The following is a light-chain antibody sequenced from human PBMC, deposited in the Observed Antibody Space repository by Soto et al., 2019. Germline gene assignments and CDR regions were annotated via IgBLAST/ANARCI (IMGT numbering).Light chain of an antibody. CDR3: QSYDSSLSGYV. CDR1: SSNIGAGYE. J-gene: IGLJ1*01. Sequence: QSVLTQPPSVSGAPGQRVTISCTGSSSNIGAGYEAHWYQQVPGTAPKLLIYENNNRPSGVPDRFSGSKSGTPASLAITGLQAEDEAEYYCQSYDSSLSGYVFGTGTKLTVL. V-gene: IGLV1-40*01. CDR2: ENN.